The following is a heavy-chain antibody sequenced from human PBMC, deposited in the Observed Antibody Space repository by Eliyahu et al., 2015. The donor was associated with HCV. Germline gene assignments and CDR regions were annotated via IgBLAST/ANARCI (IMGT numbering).Heavy chain of an antibody. Sequence: QVQLVQSGAEVKEPGASVKVSCKASGYTFTSYYIHWVRQAPGQGLEWMGVIYPSVDTTTYAQNFQGRVTVTRDTSTNTVYMELRSLRSEDTAVYYCVREEVGGYFDYWGQGILVTVSS. D-gene: IGHD3-10*01. V-gene: IGHV1-46*01. J-gene: IGHJ4*02. CDR1: GYTFTSYY. CDR2: IYPSVDTT. CDR3: VREEVGGYFDY.